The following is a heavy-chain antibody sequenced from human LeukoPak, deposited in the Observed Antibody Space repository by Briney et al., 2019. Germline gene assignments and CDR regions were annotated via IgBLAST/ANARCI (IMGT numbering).Heavy chain of an antibody. CDR1: GYTFTSYD. Sequence: ASVKVSCKASGYTFTSYDINWVRQATGQGLEWMGWMNPNSGNTGYAQKFQGRVTITRNTSISTAYMELSSLRSEDTAVYYCARGRGDTAMDYDLDPWGQGTLVTVST. D-gene: IGHD5-18*01. J-gene: IGHJ5*02. V-gene: IGHV1-8*03. CDR3: ARGRGDTAMDYDLDP. CDR2: MNPNSGNT.